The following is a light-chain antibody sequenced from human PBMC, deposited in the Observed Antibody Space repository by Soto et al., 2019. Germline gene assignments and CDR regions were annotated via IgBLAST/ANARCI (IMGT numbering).Light chain of an antibody. CDR2: DAS. Sequence: DIQLTQSPSTLSASVGDRVTITCRASQSVGSWLAWYQQRPGKAPRLLIYDASSLDSGVPARFSGCGSGTEFTLTVSSLQPDDFATYYCQQYDDYSWKTFGQGTKV. J-gene: IGKJ1*01. V-gene: IGKV1-5*01. CDR1: QSVGSW. CDR3: QQYDDYSWKT.